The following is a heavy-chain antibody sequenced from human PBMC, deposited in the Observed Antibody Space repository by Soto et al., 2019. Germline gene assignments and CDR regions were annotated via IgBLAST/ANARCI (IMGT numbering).Heavy chain of an antibody. D-gene: IGHD1-26*01. J-gene: IGHJ4*02. Sequence: QVQLVQSGAEVKKPGASVKVSCKASGYTFTGYYMHWVRQAPGQGLEWMGWINPNSGGTNYAQKFQGRVTMTRDTSMSTACMELSRLGSDDPAVYYCAGGPGGGGGWELVPFDYWGQGTLVTVSS. CDR1: GYTFTGYY. V-gene: IGHV1-2*02. CDR3: AGGPGGGGGWELVPFDY. CDR2: INPNSGGT.